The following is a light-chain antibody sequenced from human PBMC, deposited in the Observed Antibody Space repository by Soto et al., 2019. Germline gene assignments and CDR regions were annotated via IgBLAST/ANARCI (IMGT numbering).Light chain of an antibody. CDR1: QGVGRF. V-gene: IGKV3-11*01. CDR3: QQRGGWPLT. CDR2: DAS. J-gene: IGKJ4*01. Sequence: EIVLTQSPATLSLSPGERAALSCRASQGVGRFLAWYQQKPGQAPRLLIYDASNRATCIPARFSGSGSGTDFTLAINNLEPEDFAFYYCQQRGGWPLTFGGGTKVEIK.